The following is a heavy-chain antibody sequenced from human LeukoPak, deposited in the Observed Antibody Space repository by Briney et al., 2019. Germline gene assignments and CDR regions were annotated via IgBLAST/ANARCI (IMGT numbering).Heavy chain of an antibody. D-gene: IGHD5-18*01. CDR3: VTDRSYCLLGT. Sequence: GASVKVSCKVSGNRLTQLSMHWVGQARGNGGGGVGCFGPTEGKGETIYAQRFQGRVTMTEDTSTNTANMDLRSLTSEATAVYYCVTDRSYCLLGTWGQGPLFTVSP. V-gene: IGHV1-24*01. CDR1: GNRLTQLS. CDR2: FGPTEGKGET. J-gene: IGHJ5*02.